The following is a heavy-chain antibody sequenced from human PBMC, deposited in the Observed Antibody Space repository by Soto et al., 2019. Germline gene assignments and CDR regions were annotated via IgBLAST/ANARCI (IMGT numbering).Heavy chain of an antibody. D-gene: IGHD6-19*01. CDR1: GDSISNYY. CDR3: AREYTETVDGPTPYYFDY. CDR2: IYMSGDT. Sequence: PSESLSLTCIVAGDSISNYYWSWIRQSAGKGLEWIGRIYMSGDTNYNPSLKSRVTMSVNTSKNQLSLKLNSVTAADTAVYYCAREYTETVDGPTPYYFDYWGQGTPVTVSS. V-gene: IGHV4-4*07. J-gene: IGHJ4*02.